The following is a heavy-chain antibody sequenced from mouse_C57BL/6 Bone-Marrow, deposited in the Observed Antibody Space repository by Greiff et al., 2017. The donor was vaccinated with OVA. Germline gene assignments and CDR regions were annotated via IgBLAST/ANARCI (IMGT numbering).Heavy chain of an antibody. CDR2: IYPGNSDT. CDR1: GYTFTSYW. CDR3: TRLLITTVVASYYYAMDY. D-gene: IGHD1-1*01. Sequence: VQLKESGTVLARPGASVKMSCKTSGYTFTSYWMHWVKQRPGQGLEWIGAIYPGNSDTSYNQKFKGKAKLTAVTSASTAYMELSSLTNEDSAVYYCTRLLITTVVASYYYAMDYWGQGTSVTVSS. J-gene: IGHJ4*01. V-gene: IGHV1-5*01.